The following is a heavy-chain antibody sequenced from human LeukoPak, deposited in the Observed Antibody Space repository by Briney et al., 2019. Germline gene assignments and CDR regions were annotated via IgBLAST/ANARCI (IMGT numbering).Heavy chain of an antibody. CDR1: GYTFTGYY. V-gene: IGHV1-2*02. D-gene: IGHD4-11*01. Sequence: ASVKVSCKASGYTFTGYYMHWVRQAPGQGLEWMGWINPNSGGTNYAQKFQGRVTMTRDTSISTAYMELSRLRSDDTAVYYCARDYSGAPWGWFDPWGQGTLVTVSS. CDR3: ARDYSGAPWGWFDP. J-gene: IGHJ5*02. CDR2: INPNSGGT.